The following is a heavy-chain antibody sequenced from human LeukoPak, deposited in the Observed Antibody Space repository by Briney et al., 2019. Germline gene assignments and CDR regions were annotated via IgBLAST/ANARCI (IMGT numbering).Heavy chain of an antibody. CDR1: GFTFSSYS. Sequence: GGSLRLSCAAPGFTFSSYSMNWVRQAPGKGLEWVSSISSSSSYIYYADSVKGRFTTSRDNAKNSLYLQMNSLRAEDTAVYYCASVMCGSCYFDAFDMWGQGTMVTVSS. V-gene: IGHV3-21*01. CDR3: ASVMCGSCYFDAFDM. J-gene: IGHJ3*02. CDR2: ISSSSSYI. D-gene: IGHD2-15*01.